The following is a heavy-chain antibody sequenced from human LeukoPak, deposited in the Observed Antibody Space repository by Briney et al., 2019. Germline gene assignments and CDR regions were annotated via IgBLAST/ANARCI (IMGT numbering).Heavy chain of an antibody. V-gene: IGHV4-59*01. CDR1: GGSISSYY. CDR3: TRGERLGLDS. J-gene: IGHJ4*02. CDR2: ISYSRSS. Sequence: PSETLSLTXTVSGGSISSYYWSWIRQPPGKGLEWIGYISYSRSSNYNPSLKSRVTISVDTSKNQFSLKLTSVTAADTAVYYCTRGERLGLDSWGQGTLVTVSS. D-gene: IGHD6-19*01.